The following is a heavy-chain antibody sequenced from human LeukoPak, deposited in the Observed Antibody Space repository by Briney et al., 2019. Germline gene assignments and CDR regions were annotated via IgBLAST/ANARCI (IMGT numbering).Heavy chain of an antibody. CDR1: GYTFTSYD. Sequence: ASVKVSCKASGYTFTSYDIHWVRQATGQGLEWMGWMNPNSGNTGYAQKFQGRVTMTRNTSISTAYMELSSLRSEDTAVYYCARHMIVVVRYPYGMDVWGQGTTVTVSS. CDR2: MNPNSGNT. V-gene: IGHV1-8*01. CDR3: ARHMIVVVRYPYGMDV. J-gene: IGHJ6*02. D-gene: IGHD3-22*01.